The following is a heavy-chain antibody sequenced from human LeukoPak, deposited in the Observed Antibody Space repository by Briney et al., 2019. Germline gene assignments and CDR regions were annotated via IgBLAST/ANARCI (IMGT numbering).Heavy chain of an antibody. CDR3: AKDPGYCSSTSCYLGTYFDY. V-gene: IGHV3-23*01. CDR2: ISGSGGST. D-gene: IGHD2-2*01. J-gene: IGHJ4*02. CDR1: GFTFSSYA. Sequence: AGGSLRLSCSASGFTFSSYATSWVRQAPGKGLEWVSAISGSGGSTYYADSVKGRFTISRDNSKNTLYLQMNSLRAEDTAVYYCAKDPGYCSSTSCYLGTYFDYWGQGTLVTVSS.